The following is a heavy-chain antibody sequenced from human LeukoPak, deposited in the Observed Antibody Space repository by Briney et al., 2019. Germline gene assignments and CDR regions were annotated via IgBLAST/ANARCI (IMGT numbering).Heavy chain of an antibody. J-gene: IGHJ6*03. CDR3: ARGSGVHYMDV. Sequence: GGSLRLSCAASGFSLSKYAVHWVRQAPGRGLEYVSSISADGGTTYFANSVKGRFTFSRDNSKNLLYLHLGGLRVDDMAVYHGARGSGVHYMDVWGKGTTVTVSS. D-gene: IGHD2-15*01. CDR2: ISADGGTT. V-gene: IGHV3-64*01. CDR1: GFSLSKYA.